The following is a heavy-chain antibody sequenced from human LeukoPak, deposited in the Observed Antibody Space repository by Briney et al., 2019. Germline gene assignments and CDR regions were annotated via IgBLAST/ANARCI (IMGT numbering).Heavy chain of an antibody. V-gene: IGHV4-34*01. J-gene: IGHJ5*02. CDR2: INHSGST. CDR1: GGSFSGYY. D-gene: IGHD5-18*01. Sequence: SETLSLTCAVYGGSFSGYYLSWIRQPPAKGLEWIGEINHSGSTNYNPSLKSRVTISVDTSKNQFSLKLSSVTAADTAVYYCARGRGYRYGYGRWFDPWGQGTLVTVSS. CDR3: ARGRGYRYGYGRWFDP.